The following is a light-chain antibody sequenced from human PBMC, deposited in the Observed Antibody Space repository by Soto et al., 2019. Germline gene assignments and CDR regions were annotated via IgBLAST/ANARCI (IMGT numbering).Light chain of an antibody. V-gene: IGKV1-39*01. CDR2: AAS. J-gene: IGKJ2*01. Sequence: DIQMTQSPSSLSASFGDRVTLTCRASQSIDTYLNWYQQKPGTAPKLLMYAASTLHSGVPSRFGGSGSGTDFTLTISSLQREDFATYFGQQSHGTPYTFGQGTKLEI. CDR3: QQSHGTPYT. CDR1: QSIDTY.